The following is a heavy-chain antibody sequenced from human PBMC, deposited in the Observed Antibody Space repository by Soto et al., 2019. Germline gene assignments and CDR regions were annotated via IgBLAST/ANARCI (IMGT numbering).Heavy chain of an antibody. CDR2: ILYDGSKK. CDR3: GRDLALRTDY. CDR1: GFNLHTYG. Sequence: GGSLRLSCVASGFNLHTYGLYWVRQAPGKGLLWIAQILYDGSKKHYADSVKGRFTFTSDNSKHTVYLQMDSLRVDVTAMYHCGRDLALRTDYWGQGTMVTVSS. V-gene: IGHV3-30*03. J-gene: IGHJ4*02.